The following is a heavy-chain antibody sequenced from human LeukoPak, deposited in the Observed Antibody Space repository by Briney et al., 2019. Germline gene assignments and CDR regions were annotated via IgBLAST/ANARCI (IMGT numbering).Heavy chain of an antibody. D-gene: IGHD1-26*01. CDR2: INPSGGST. CDR3: ARWDPVGATDY. Sequence: ASVNVSFKASGYTFTSYYMHWVRQAPGQGLEWMGIINPSGGSTSYAQKFQGRVTMTRDTSTSTVYMELSSLRSEDTAVYYCARWDPVGATDYWGQGTLVTVSS. V-gene: IGHV1-46*01. J-gene: IGHJ4*02. CDR1: GYTFTSYY.